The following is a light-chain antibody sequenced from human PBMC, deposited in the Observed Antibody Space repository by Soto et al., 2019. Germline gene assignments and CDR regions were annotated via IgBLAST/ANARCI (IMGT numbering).Light chain of an antibody. Sequence: SSELTQPPSVSVSPGQTARITCSGDALPKQYAYWYQQKPGQAPVLVIYKDSERPSGIPERFSGSSSGTTVTLTISGVQAEDEADYYCQSADSSDAVFGGGTQLTVL. V-gene: IGLV3-25*03. CDR2: KDS. CDR1: ALPKQY. J-gene: IGLJ7*01. CDR3: QSADSSDAV.